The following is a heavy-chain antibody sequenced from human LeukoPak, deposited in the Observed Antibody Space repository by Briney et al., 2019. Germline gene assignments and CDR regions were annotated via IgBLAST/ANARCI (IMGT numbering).Heavy chain of an antibody. V-gene: IGHV3-30*02. CDR3: AKDRDEYGNDC. J-gene: IGHJ4*02. Sequence: PGGSLRLSCAACGFSFSDFGMHWIRQAPGKGLEWVALIRSDGSSIYYADSVKGRFTISRDNSRNTLYLQMNSLRVEDTAVYYCAKDRDEYGNDCWGQGILVTVS. CDR1: GFSFSDFG. D-gene: IGHD4-11*01. CDR2: IRSDGSSI.